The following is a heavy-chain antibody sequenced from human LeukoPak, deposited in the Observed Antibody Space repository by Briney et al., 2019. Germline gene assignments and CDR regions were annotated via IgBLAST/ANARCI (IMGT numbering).Heavy chain of an antibody. CDR1: GYTFTSYP. J-gene: IGHJ6*02. D-gene: IGHD3-10*01. V-gene: IGHV1-18*01. CDR3: ARDQLRYYGSNNYYSDMDF. CDR2: NSAYNGAT. Sequence: ASVKVSCKASGYTFTSYPIAWVRQAPGRGPEGIGWNSAYNGATNYAQKFRGRVTMTTDTSTKPGYMELRSLTSDDTAVYFCARDQLRYYGSNNYYSDMDFWGQGTTVTVSS.